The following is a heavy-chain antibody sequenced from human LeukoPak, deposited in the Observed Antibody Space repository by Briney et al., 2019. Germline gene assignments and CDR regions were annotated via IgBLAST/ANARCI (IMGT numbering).Heavy chain of an antibody. Sequence: GGSLRLSCAASGFTFSSYWMHWVRQAPGKGLVWVSRINSDGYSTSYADSVKGRCTISRDNAKNTLYLQMNSLRAEDTAVYYCASPYSGSYYGFDYWGQGTLVTVSS. J-gene: IGHJ4*02. CDR3: ASPYSGSYYGFDY. V-gene: IGHV3-74*01. CDR1: GFTFSSYW. D-gene: IGHD1-26*01. CDR2: INSDGYST.